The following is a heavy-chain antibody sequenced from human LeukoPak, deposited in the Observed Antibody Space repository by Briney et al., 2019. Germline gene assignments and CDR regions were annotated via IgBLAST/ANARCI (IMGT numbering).Heavy chain of an antibody. CDR2: ISPYNGNT. Sequence: GAPGKVSCKASGSSFTSYGISRVRDAPGHGLGWVGWISPYNGNTKYAQKHKHRVTMTTDTYTSTAYAELRRLRSDDTGVYYCASDRGITMVRGRDWFDPWGQGTLVTVSS. CDR3: ASDRGITMVRGRDWFDP. V-gene: IGHV1-18*01. J-gene: IGHJ5*02. CDR1: GSSFTSYG. D-gene: IGHD3-10*01.